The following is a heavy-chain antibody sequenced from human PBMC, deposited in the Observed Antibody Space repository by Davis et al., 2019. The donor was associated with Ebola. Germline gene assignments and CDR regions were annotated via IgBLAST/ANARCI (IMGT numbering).Heavy chain of an antibody. CDR3: ARDLGTRGYSGYDQPDY. J-gene: IGHJ4*02. CDR1: GFTFSNYA. V-gene: IGHV3-23*01. CDR2: IGGSGDKI. D-gene: IGHD5-12*01. Sequence: GGSLRLSCAASGFTFSNYAMGWVRHAPGKGLEWVSGIGGSGDKIYYADSVKGRFTISRDNSKNTLYLQMNSLRAEDTAVYYCARDLGTRGYSGYDQPDYWGQGTLVTVSS.